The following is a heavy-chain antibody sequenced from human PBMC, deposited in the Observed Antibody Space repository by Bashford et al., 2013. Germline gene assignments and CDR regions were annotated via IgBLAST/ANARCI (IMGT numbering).Heavy chain of an antibody. CDR1: GYTLSGY. D-gene: IGHD6-19*01. V-gene: IGHV1-2*02. Sequence: VASVKVSCEASGYTLSGYVHWVRQAPGQGLEWVGRINPNGGDTSSALKFEGRVTLTRDPSIKTTYMELTSLRSDDTATYYCARDSSRDSGWIRLDPWGQGTLVTVSS. CDR3: ARDSSRDSGWIRLDP. J-gene: IGHJ5*02. CDR2: INPNGGDT.